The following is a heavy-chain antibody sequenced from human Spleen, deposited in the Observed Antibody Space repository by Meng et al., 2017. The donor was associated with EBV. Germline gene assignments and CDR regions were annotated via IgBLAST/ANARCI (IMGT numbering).Heavy chain of an antibody. V-gene: IGHV4-4*02. CDR2: ISHSGSP. CDR1: NGSISSNKW. D-gene: IGHD6-13*01. CDR3: AREEGSSSSWALGY. J-gene: IGHJ4*02. Sequence: QVQLQESGQGLVKPSGTLSLTCAGSNGSISSNKWWSWVRQSPGKGLEWIGEISHSGSPNYNPSLKSRVTMSVDKSKNYFSLNLSSVTAADTAVYYCAREEGSSSSWALGYWGQGILVTVSS.